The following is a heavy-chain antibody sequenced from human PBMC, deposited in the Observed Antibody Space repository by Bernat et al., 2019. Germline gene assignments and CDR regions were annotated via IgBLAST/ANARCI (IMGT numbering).Heavy chain of an antibody. CDR3: ARSPLEIVEENYLDY. D-gene: IGHD3-22*01. Sequence: QVQLQESGPGLVKPSQTLSLTCTVSGGSISSGDYYWSWIRQPPGKGLEWIGYIYYSGSTYYNPSLKSRVTISVDTSKNQFSLKLSSVTAADTAVYYCARSPLEIVEENYLDYWGQGTLVTVSS. CDR1: GGSISSGDYY. V-gene: IGHV4-30-4*01. J-gene: IGHJ4*02. CDR2: IYYSGST.